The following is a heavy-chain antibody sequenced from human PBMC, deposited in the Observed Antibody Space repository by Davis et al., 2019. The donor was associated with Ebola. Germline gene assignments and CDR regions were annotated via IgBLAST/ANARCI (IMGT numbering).Heavy chain of an antibody. CDR2: IKSNTDGGTT. D-gene: IGHD3-22*01. CDR1: GFTFSNAW. V-gene: IGHV3-15*07. CDR3: TTVPYLYDSTGWFDY. Sequence: GGSLRLSCAASGFTFSNAWMNWVRQAPGKGLEWVGRIKSNTDGGTTDYAAPVKGRFTISRDDSKNTLYLQMNSLKTEDTAVYYCTTVPYLYDSTGWFDYWGQGTLVTVSS. J-gene: IGHJ4*02.